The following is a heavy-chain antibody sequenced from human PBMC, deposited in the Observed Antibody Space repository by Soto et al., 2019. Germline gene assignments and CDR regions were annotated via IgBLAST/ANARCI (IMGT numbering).Heavy chain of an antibody. V-gene: IGHV3-23*01. CDR3: AKDGLYYYDSSQLHAFDI. CDR1: GFTFSSYA. J-gene: IGHJ3*02. CDR2: ISGSGGST. D-gene: IGHD3-22*01. Sequence: EVQLLESGGGLVQPGGSLRLSCAASGFTFSSYAMSWVRQAPGKGLEWVSAISGSGGSTYYADSVKGRFTISRDNSKNTLYLQMNSLRAEDTAVYYCAKDGLYYYDSSQLHAFDIWGQGTMVTVSS.